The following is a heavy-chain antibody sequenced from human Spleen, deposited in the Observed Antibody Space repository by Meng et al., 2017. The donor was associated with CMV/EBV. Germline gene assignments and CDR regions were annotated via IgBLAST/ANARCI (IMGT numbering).Heavy chain of an antibody. CDR2: TTYDGSIT. CDR1: GFTFSSYG. D-gene: IGHD6-25*01. Sequence: GESLKISCAASGFTFSSYGMHWVRQAPGKGLEWVTFTTYDGSITYYADSVKGRFTISRDNSKNTLYLQMNSLRDEDTAVYYCARAMIIAARALDFWGQGTLVTVSS. J-gene: IGHJ4*02. V-gene: IGHV3-30*19. CDR3: ARAMIIAARALDF.